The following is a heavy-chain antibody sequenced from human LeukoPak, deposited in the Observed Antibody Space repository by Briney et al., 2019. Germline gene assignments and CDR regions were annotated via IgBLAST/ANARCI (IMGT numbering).Heavy chain of an antibody. V-gene: IGHV4-39*01. CDR1: GGSISSSSYY. CDR3: ATDSSSDYFDY. J-gene: IGHJ4*02. D-gene: IGHD6-6*01. CDR2: IYYSGST. Sequence: SETLSLTCTVSGGSISSSSYYWGWIRQPPGKGLEWIGSIYYSGSTYYNPSLKSRVTISVDTSKNQFSLKLSSVTAADTAVYYCATDSSSDYFDYWGQGTLVTVSS.